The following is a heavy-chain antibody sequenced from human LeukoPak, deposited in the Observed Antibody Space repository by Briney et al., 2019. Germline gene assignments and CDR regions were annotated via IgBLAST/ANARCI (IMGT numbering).Heavy chain of an antibody. J-gene: IGHJ4*02. Sequence: PGGSLRLSCAASGFTFSSHATNWVRQAPGRGLEWVSAISGSGGSTYYADSVEGRFTISRDNSKNTLYVQMNSLRAEDTAIYYCAKVMAVAARRGNIDYWGQGTLVTVSS. D-gene: IGHD6-19*01. CDR1: GFTFSSHA. V-gene: IGHV3-23*01. CDR3: AKVMAVAARRGNIDY. CDR2: ISGSGGST.